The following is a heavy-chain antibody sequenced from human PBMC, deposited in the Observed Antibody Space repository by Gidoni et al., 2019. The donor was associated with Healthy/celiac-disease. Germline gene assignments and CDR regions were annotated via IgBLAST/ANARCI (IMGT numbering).Heavy chain of an antibody. CDR3: AREDIVVVPAAIGSRYYFDY. D-gene: IGHD2-2*01. Sequence: QLQLQESGPGLVKPSETLSLTCTVSGGSISSSSYYWGWIRQPPGKGLEWIGSIYYSGGTYYNPSLKSRVTISVDTSKNQFSLKLSSVTAADTAVYYCAREDIVVVPAAIGSRYYFDYWGQGTLVTVSS. V-gene: IGHV4-39*07. CDR2: IYYSGGT. CDR1: GGSISSSSYY. J-gene: IGHJ4*02.